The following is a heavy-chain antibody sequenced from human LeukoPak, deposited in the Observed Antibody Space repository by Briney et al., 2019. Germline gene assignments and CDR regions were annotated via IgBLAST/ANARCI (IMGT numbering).Heavy chain of an antibody. CDR2: ISGSGGGT. J-gene: IGHJ6*03. CDR3: AEWDENFYYMDV. V-gene: IGHV3-23*01. Sequence: PGGSLRLSCAASRFTFHMYAMSWVRQAPGRGLEWVSSISGSGGGTFYGSSARGRFTISRDNSKNIVFLQMNGLRAEDTAVYYCAEWDENFYYMDVWGQGTTVTVSS. D-gene: IGHD1-26*01. CDR1: RFTFHMYA.